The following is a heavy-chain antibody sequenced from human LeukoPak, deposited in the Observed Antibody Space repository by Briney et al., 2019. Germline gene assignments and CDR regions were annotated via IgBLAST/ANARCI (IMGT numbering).Heavy chain of an antibody. Sequence: PGGSLRLSCAASGFTFSSYGMHWVRQAPGKGLEWVAFIRYDGSNKYYADSVKGRFTISRDNSKSTLYLQMNSLRAEDTAVYYCAKDRGGSSWTRFDYWGQGTLVTVSS. CDR1: GFTFSSYG. V-gene: IGHV3-30*02. CDR3: AKDRGGSSWTRFDY. J-gene: IGHJ4*02. D-gene: IGHD6-13*01. CDR2: IRYDGSNK.